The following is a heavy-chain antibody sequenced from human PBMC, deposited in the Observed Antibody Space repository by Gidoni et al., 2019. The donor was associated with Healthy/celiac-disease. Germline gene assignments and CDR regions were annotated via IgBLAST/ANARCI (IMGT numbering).Heavy chain of an antibody. D-gene: IGHD2-2*01. Sequence: EVQLVESGGGLVKPGGSLRLSCAASGFTCSSYSMNWVRQAPGKGLEWVSSIGSSSSYIYYADSVKGRFTISRDNAKNSLYLQMNSLRAEDTAVYYCASEVELGVPAAMAPTPQKTYYYYYGMDVWGQGTTVTVSS. J-gene: IGHJ6*02. V-gene: IGHV3-21*01. CDR2: IGSSSSYI. CDR1: GFTCSSYS. CDR3: ASEVELGVPAAMAPTPQKTYYYYYGMDV.